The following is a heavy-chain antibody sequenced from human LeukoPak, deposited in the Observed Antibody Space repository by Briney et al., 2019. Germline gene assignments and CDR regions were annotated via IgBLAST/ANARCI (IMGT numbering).Heavy chain of an antibody. CDR2: INTDGSST. D-gene: IGHD3-22*01. J-gene: IGHJ4*02. CDR1: GFTFSSYW. V-gene: IGHV3-74*01. CDR3: AKDPAHYYDSSGYYSY. Sequence: PGGSLRLSCAASGFTFSSYWMHWVRQAPGKGLVWVSRINTDGSSTYYADSVKGRFTISRDNSKNTLYLQMNSLRAEDTAVYYCAKDPAHYYDSSGYYSYWGQGTLVTVSS.